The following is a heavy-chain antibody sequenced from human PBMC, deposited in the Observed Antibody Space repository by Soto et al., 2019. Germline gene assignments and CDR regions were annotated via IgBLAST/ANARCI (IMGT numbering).Heavy chain of an antibody. CDR2: IYDSGST. CDR1: GFSVGTNY. J-gene: IGHJ6*02. Sequence: DVQLVESGGGLIQPGGSLRLSCAASGFSVGTNYMTWVRQAPGKGLEWVSLIYDSGSTYYADSVKDRFTISRDSSKNTLSLQMTSLTADATAVYYCAGNYYYFGMDVWGPGTTVTVSS. CDR3: AGNYYYFGMDV. V-gene: IGHV3-53*01.